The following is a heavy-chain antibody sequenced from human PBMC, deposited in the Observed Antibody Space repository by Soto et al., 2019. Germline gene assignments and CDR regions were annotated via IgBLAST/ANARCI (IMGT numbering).Heavy chain of an antibody. CDR3: ARQYTSLDY. V-gene: IGHV5-51*01. D-gene: IGHD2-2*01. Sequence: PGECLKISCEGSGYRFTTYWIAWVRQMPGNGLEWMGIIYPADSDTRYSPSFQGQVTISADKSISTAYLQWSSLKASDTAMYYCARQYTSLDYWGQGTLVTVSS. CDR1: GYRFTTYW. CDR2: IYPADSDT. J-gene: IGHJ4*02.